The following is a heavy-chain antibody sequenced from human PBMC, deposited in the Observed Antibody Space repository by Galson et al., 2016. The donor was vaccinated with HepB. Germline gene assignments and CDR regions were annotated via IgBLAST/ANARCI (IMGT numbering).Heavy chain of an antibody. CDR1: GYTFTSYG. CDR2: ISAYNGNT. CDR3: ARDFCTGGGGYETCYHGLAY. J-gene: IGHJ4*02. D-gene: IGHD2-8*02. V-gene: IGHV1-18*01. Sequence: SVKVSCKASGYTFTSYGISWVRQAPGQGLEWMGWISAYNGNTNYAQKLQGRVTMTTDTSTTTAYMELTSLRSDDTAVYYCARDFCTGGGGYETCYHGLAYWGQGTLVTVSS.